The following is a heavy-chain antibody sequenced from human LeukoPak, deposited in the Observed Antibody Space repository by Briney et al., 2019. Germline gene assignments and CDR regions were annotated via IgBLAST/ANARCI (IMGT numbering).Heavy chain of an antibody. CDR2: ISSSSSYI. CDR3: ARDRRQWPGYFDY. V-gene: IGHV3-21*01. J-gene: IGHJ4*02. D-gene: IGHD6-19*01. CDR1: GFTFSSYS. Sequence: GGSLRLSCAASGFTFSSYSMNWVRQAPGKGLEWVSSISSSSSYIYYADSVKGRFTISRDNAKNSLYLQMNSLRAEDTAVYYCARDRRQWPGYFDYWGQGTLVTVSS.